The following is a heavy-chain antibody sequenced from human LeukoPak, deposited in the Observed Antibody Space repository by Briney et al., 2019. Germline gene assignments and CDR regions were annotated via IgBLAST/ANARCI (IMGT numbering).Heavy chain of an antibody. CDR2: IIPILGIA. D-gene: IGHD6-13*01. CDR3: ARDGQQLAFDY. V-gene: IGHV1-69*04. Sequence: SVKVSCKASGGTFSSYAISWVRQAPGQGLEWMGRIIPILGIANYAQKFQGRVTITADKSTSTAYMELSSLRSEDTAVYYCARDGQQLAFDYWSQGTLVTVSS. J-gene: IGHJ4*02. CDR1: GGTFSSYA.